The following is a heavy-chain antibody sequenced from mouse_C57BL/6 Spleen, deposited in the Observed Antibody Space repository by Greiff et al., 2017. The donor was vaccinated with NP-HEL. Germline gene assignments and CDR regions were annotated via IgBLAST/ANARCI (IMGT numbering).Heavy chain of an antibody. Sequence: EVKLLESGPGLAKPSQTLSLTCSVTGYSITSDYWNWIRKFPGNKLEYMGYISYSGSTYYNPSLNSRISITRDTSKDQYYLQLNSVTTEDTATYYCARYLPSSDYGSSYEWYFDVWGTGTTVTVSS. D-gene: IGHD1-1*01. J-gene: IGHJ1*03. CDR2: ISYSGST. CDR1: GYSITSDY. V-gene: IGHV3-8*01. CDR3: ARYLPSSDYGSSYEWYFDV.